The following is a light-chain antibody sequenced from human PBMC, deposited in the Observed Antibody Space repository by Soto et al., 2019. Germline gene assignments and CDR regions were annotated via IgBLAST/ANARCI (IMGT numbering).Light chain of an antibody. CDR1: ESVSNN. CDR2: FAS. Sequence: EIVMTQSPATLSVSPGERATLSCRASESVSNNLAWYQQKPGQAPRLLIYFASTRATGIPARFSGSGSGTEFTLTISSLQSEDFAVYYCQQYNKWPLTFGGGAKVEIE. J-gene: IGKJ4*01. CDR3: QQYNKWPLT. V-gene: IGKV3-15*01.